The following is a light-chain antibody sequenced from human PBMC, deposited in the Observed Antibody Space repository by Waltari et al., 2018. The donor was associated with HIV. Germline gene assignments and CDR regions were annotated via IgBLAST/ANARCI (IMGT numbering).Light chain of an antibody. CDR3: CSYAGSYTLL. Sequence: QSALTQPRSVSGSPGQSVTVSCTGTSSDVGGFNFVSWYQQHPDKAPKLMLYYVNKRPSGVPDRFSGSKSGNTASLTISGLQAEDEADYYCCSYAGSYTLLFGGGTKLTVL. CDR1: SSDVGGFNF. J-gene: IGLJ2*01. V-gene: IGLV2-11*01. CDR2: YVN.